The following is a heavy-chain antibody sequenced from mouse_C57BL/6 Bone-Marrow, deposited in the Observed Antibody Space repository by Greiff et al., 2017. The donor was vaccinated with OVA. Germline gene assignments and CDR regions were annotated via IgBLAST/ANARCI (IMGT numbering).Heavy chain of an antibody. CDR3: ARIYYDYDVDAMDY. CDR2: IDPSDSYT. CDR1: GYTFTSYW. Sequence: QVQLQQPGAELVRPGTSVKLSCKASGYTFTSYWMHWVKQRPGQGLEWIGVIDPSDSYTNYNQKIKGKATLTVDTSSRTAYMQLSSMTTEDSAGYDCARIYYDYDVDAMDYWGQGTSVTVSS. J-gene: IGHJ4*01. V-gene: IGHV1-59*01. D-gene: IGHD2-4*01.